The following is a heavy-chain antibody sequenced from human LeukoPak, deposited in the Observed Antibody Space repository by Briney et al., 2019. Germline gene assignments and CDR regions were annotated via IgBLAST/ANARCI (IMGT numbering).Heavy chain of an antibody. CDR2: ISGSGGST. D-gene: IGHD6-13*01. CDR1: GFTFSSYA. V-gene: IGHV3-23*01. CDR3: TRTHDYRSSWPEYYQH. Sequence: SGGSLRLSCAASGFTFSSYAMSWVRQAPGKGLEWVSAISGSGGSTYYADSVKGRFTISRDNAKNSLYLQMNSLRAEDTAVYYCTRTHDYRSSWPEYYQHWGQGTLVSVSS. J-gene: IGHJ1*01.